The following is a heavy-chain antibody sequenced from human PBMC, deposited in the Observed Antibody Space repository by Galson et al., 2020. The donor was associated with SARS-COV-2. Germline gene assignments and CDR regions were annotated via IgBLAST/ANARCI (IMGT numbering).Heavy chain of an antibody. V-gene: IGHV4-34*01. CDR2: INHSGST. J-gene: IGHJ4*02. CDR1: GGSFSGYY. Sequence: SETLSLTCAVYGGSFSGYYWSWIRQPPGKGLEWIGEINHSGSTNYNPALKSRVTISVDTSKNQFSLKLSSVTAADTAVYYCARRRGIQLWPHLGLYFDYWGQGTLVTVSS. D-gene: IGHD5-18*01. CDR3: ARRRGIQLWPHLGLYFDY.